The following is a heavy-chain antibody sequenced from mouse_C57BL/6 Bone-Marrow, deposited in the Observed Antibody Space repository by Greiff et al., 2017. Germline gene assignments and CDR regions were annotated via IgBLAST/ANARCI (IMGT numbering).Heavy chain of an antibody. V-gene: IGHV1-74*01. CDR2: IHPSDSDT. J-gene: IGHJ2*01. CDR1: GYTFTGYW. Sequence: QVQLQQPGAELVKPGASVKVSCKASGYTFTGYWMHWVKQRPDQGLEWIGRIHPSDSDTNYNQKFKAKATLTVDKSSSTAYMQLSSLTSEDCAVEYWAMALFDYWGQGTTLTVSS. CDR3: AMALFDY.